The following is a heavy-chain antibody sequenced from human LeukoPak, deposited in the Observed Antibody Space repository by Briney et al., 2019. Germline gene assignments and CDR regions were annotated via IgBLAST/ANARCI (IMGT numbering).Heavy chain of an antibody. CDR1: GGSFSGYY. Sequence: SETLSLTCAVYGGSFSGYYWSWIRQPPGKGLEWSGEINHSGSTNYNPSLKSRVTISVDTSKNQFSLKLSSVTAADTAVYYCARLLVRGRGTAVNWFDPWGQGTLVTVSS. J-gene: IGHJ5*02. CDR3: ARLLVRGRGTAVNWFDP. V-gene: IGHV4-34*01. CDR2: INHSGST. D-gene: IGHD4-23*01.